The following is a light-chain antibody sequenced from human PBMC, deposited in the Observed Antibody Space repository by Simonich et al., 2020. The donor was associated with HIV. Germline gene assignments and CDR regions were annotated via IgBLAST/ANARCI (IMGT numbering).Light chain of an antibody. CDR2: WAS. J-gene: IGKJ2*01. Sequence: DIVMTQSPDSLAVSLGERATINCKSSQSVLYRSNNKNYLAWYQQQPGQPPKLLFYWASTRESGVPDRFSGSGSGTDFTLTINGLQAEDVAVYYCQQYYDKPYTFGQGTKLEIK. V-gene: IGKV4-1*01. CDR1: QSVLYRSNNKNY. CDR3: QQYYDKPYT.